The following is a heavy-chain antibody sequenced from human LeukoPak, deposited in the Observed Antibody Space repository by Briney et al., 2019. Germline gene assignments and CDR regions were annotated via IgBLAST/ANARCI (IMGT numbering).Heavy chain of an antibody. D-gene: IGHD4-17*01. Sequence: GGSLRLSCTASGFAYSGSSMHWVRQAPGKGLEWVAVISYDGSNKYYADSVKGRFTISRDNSKNTLYLQMNSLRSEDTAVYYCARDATGDGDLESWGQGTLVTVSP. J-gene: IGHJ5*02. CDR1: GFAYSGSS. V-gene: IGHV3-30*04. CDR3: ARDATGDGDLES. CDR2: ISYDGSNK.